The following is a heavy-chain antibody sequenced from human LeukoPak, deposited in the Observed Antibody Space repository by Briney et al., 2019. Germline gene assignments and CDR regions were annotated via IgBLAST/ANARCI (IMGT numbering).Heavy chain of an antibody. CDR3: ARGSASGYYFDY. CDR2: ISSTSSTV. J-gene: IGHJ4*02. V-gene: IGHV3-48*01. D-gene: IGHD3-22*01. CDR1: GFTFSNYN. Sequence: GRSLRLSCAASGFTFSNYNMNWVRQAQGKGREWVSDISSTSSTVYYADSVKGRFTISRDSAKNSLYLQMNSLRAEDTAVYYCARGSASGYYFDYWGQGTLVTVSS.